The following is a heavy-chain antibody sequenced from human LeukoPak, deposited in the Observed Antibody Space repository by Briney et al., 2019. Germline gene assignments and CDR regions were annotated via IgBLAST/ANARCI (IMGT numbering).Heavy chain of an antibody. CDR1: GFTFSDYW. CDR3: TGGALDY. CDR2: INQGGREQ. Sequence: QTGGSLRLSCAASGFTFSDYWMSWVRQAPGQGLEWVAKINQGGREQHFVDSGKGRFTISRDNAKNSLFLQMDSLRAVDTAVYYCTGGALDYWGQGALVTVSS. V-gene: IGHV3-7*04. J-gene: IGHJ4*02.